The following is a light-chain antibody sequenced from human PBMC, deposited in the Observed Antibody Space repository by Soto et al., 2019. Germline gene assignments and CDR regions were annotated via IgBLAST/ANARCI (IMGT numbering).Light chain of an antibody. J-gene: IGKJ1*01. V-gene: IGKV1-5*01. CDR1: QTIRRW. CDR2: DAS. Sequence: DIEMTQSPSTLSASVGDRVTITCRASQTIRRWLAWYQQRPGKAPKVLIYDASTLESGVPARFSGSGSETKFRLTISSLEPEDSATYYCQHYHSDPWTFGQGTKVEIK. CDR3: QHYHSDPWT.